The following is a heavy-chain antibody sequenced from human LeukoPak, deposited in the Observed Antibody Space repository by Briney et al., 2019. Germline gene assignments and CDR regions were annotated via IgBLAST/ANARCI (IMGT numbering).Heavy chain of an antibody. J-gene: IGHJ4*02. Sequence: GGSLRLSCAVSGFTFSDYYMSWIRQAPGKGLEWVSYISSGGSTISHADPVKGRFTISRDNAENSLYLQMNSLRAEDTAVYYCARGAAAGRCFDYWGQGTLVTVSS. CDR3: ARGAAAGRCFDY. V-gene: IGHV3-11*01. CDR2: ISSGGSTI. CDR1: GFTFSDYY. D-gene: IGHD6-13*01.